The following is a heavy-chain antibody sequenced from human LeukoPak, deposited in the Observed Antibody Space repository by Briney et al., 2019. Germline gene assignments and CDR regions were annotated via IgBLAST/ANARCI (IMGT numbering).Heavy chain of an antibody. CDR3: ARNLLHDFWSGHDAFDI. D-gene: IGHD3-3*01. V-gene: IGHV4-59*01. CDR2: IYYSGST. J-gene: IGHJ3*02. CDR1: GGSISSYY. Sequence: SVTLSLTCTVSGGSISSYYWSWIRQPPGKGLEWIGYIYYSGSTNYNPSLKSRVTISVDTSKNQFSLKLSSVTAADTAVYYCARNLLHDFWSGHDAFDIWGQGTMVTVSS.